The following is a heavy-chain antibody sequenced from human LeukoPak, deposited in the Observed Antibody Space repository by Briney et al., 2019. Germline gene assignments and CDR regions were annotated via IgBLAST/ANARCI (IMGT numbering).Heavy chain of an antibody. D-gene: IGHD3-3*01. J-gene: IGHJ5*02. CDR1: GFTFSSYG. CDR2: ISSDGSKK. V-gene: IGHV3-30*18. Sequence: PGRSLRLSCAASGFTFSSYGMHWVRQAPGKGLEWVAVISSDGSKKYHADSVQGRFTISRVNYKNTLYLQVNSLRAEDTAVYYCAKDGIAHYDFWSGFPTVGNWFDPWGRGTLVTVSS. CDR3: AKDGIAHYDFWSGFPTVGNWFDP.